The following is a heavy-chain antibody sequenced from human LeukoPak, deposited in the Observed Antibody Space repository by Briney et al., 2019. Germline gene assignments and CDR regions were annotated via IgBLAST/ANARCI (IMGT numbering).Heavy chain of an antibody. CDR1: GFTFNSYA. CDR3: ASLQQKYSSSWYEVPGVFN. D-gene: IGHD6-13*01. V-gene: IGHV3-30*14. Sequence: PGRSLRLSCAASGFTFNSYAMHWVRQAPGKGLEWVAVISYDGSKKFYADSVKGRFTISRDNSKNTLYLQMNSLRAEDTAVYSCASLQQKYSSSWYEVPGVFNWGQGTLVTVSS. CDR2: ISYDGSKK. J-gene: IGHJ4*02.